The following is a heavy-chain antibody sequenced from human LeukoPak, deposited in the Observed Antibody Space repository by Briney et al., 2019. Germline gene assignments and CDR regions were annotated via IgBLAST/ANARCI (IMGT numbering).Heavy chain of an antibody. D-gene: IGHD3-16*01. CDR1: GFTFSSYS. Sequence: GGSLRLSCAASGFTFSSYSMNWARQAPGKGLEWVSSISSSSSYIYYADSVKGRFTISSDNAKNSLYLQMNSLRAEDTAVYYCARSPGKQGLIDYWGQGTLVTVSS. CDR2: ISSSSSYI. J-gene: IGHJ4*02. CDR3: ARSPGKQGLIDY. V-gene: IGHV3-21*01.